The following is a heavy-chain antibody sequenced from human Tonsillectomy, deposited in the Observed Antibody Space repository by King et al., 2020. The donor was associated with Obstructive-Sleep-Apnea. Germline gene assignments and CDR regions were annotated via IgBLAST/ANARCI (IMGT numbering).Heavy chain of an antibody. J-gene: IGHJ4*02. Sequence: VQLQQWGAGLLKPSETLSLTCAVYGGSFSGYYWSWIRQPPGKGLEWIGEINHRGSTNYNPSLKSRVTISVDTSKNQFSLKLSSVTAADTAVYFCARAGMYYYGSGSYYNPPFDYWGQGTLVTVSS. CDR3: ARAGMYYYGSGSYYNPPFDY. V-gene: IGHV4-34*01. CDR2: INHRGST. D-gene: IGHD3-10*01. CDR1: GGSFSGYY.